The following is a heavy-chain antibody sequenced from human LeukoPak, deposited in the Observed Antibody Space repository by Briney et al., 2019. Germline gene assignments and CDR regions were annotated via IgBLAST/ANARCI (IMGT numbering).Heavy chain of an antibody. D-gene: IGHD3-10*01. Sequence: GGSLRLSCAASGFTVSSNYMSWVRQPPGKGLEWVSTISADDVSTYYADSVKGRFTISRDNSKNTLYLQMNSLRAEDTAVYYCARVYGSGSYFWDYAFEIWGQGTMVIVSS. CDR1: GFTVSSNY. J-gene: IGHJ3*02. CDR2: ISADDVST. V-gene: IGHV3-23*01. CDR3: ARVYGSGSYFWDYAFEI.